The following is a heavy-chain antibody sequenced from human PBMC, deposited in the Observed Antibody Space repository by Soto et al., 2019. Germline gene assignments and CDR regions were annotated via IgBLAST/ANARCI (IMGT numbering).Heavy chain of an antibody. CDR3: AREMIPMIMGGMSAMDV. J-gene: IGHJ6*02. V-gene: IGHV3-30-3*01. CDR1: KFTFSTYV. D-gene: IGHD3-22*01. Sequence: QVQLVESGGGVVQPERSLRLSCAASKFTFSTYVMHWDRQAPGKGLEWVALISFDGSNKYYADTVKGRFTISRDNSRNTLFLQMNSLRPEDTAVYYCAREMIPMIMGGMSAMDVWGRGTTVTVSS. CDR2: ISFDGSNK.